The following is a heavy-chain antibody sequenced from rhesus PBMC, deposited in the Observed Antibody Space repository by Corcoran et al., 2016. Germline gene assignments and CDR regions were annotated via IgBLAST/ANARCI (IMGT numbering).Heavy chain of an antibody. V-gene: IGHV4S2*01. CDR1: GSSISSTY. Sequence: QVQLQESGPGLVQPSETLTLTCAVSGSSISSTYWSWIRQAPGKGREWIGRIYGSGGRTDYNPALKSRVTSARDTAKKQVSLELSSVTAADTAVYYCARTPIFPHNRFDGWGPGVLVTVSS. CDR3: ARTPIFPHNRFDG. D-gene: IGHD3-40*01. CDR2: IYGSGGRT. J-gene: IGHJ5-1*01.